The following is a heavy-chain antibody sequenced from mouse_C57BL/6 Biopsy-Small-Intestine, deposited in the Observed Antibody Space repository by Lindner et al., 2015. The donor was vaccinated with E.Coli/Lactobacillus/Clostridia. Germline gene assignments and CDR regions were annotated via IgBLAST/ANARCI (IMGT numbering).Heavy chain of an antibody. CDR1: GYTLTELS. J-gene: IGHJ1*01. Sequence: SVKVSCKVSGYTLTELSMHWVRQAPGKGLEWMGGFDPEDGETIYAQKFQGRVTMTEDTSTDTAYMELSSLRSEDTAVYYCATTQPLWSGYRNYGMDVWGQGTTVTVSS. D-gene: IGHD2-1*01. CDR3: ATTQPLWSGYRNYGMDV. CDR2: FDPEDGET. V-gene: IGHV1-18*01.